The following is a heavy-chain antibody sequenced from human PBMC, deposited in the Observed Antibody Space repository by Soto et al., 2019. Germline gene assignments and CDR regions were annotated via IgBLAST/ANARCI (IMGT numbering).Heavy chain of an antibody. Sequence: VQSGAEVKKPGXSVKVSXXXXXXTFSSYAIXXXXXXXXXXXXXMGGIIPIFGTANYAQKFQGRVTITADESTSTAYMELSSLRSEDTAVYYCAREYYYDSSGYYDVYWGQGTLVTVSS. CDR2: IIPIFGTA. J-gene: IGHJ4*02. V-gene: IGHV1-69*01. CDR3: AREYYYDSSGYYDVY. D-gene: IGHD3-22*01. CDR1: XXTFSSYA.